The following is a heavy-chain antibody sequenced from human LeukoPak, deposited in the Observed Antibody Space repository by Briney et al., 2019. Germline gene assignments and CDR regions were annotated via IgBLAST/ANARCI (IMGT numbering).Heavy chain of an antibody. D-gene: IGHD3-10*01. CDR1: GYTFTGYY. Sequence: GASVKVSCKASGYTFTGYYMHRVRQAPGQGLEWMGWINPNSGGTNYAQKFQGRVTMTRDTSIRTAYMQFYSLRSDDTAVYYCARDGSVESGHYYFDFWGQGTLVTVSS. CDR3: ARDGSVESGHYYFDF. J-gene: IGHJ4*02. CDR2: INPNSGGT. V-gene: IGHV1-2*02.